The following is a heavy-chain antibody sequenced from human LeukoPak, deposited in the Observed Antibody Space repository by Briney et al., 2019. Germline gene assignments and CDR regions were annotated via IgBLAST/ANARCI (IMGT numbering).Heavy chain of an antibody. Sequence: ASVTVSCKASGYTLTRYYMHWVRQAPGQGLEWMGIINPTVGDTIYAQKFQGRVTMTRDMSTSTVYMELSSLRSDDTAVYYCARYGFSSSWQGGWHAFDIWGQGTMVTVSS. CDR3: ARYGFSSSWQGGWHAFDI. CDR1: GYTLTRYY. CDR2: INPTVGDT. V-gene: IGHV1-46*01. D-gene: IGHD6-13*01. J-gene: IGHJ3*02.